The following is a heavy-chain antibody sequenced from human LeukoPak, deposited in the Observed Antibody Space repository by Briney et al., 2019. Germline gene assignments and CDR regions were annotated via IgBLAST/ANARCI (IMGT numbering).Heavy chain of an antibody. V-gene: IGHV3-7*03. CDR1: GFTFSSYA. Sequence: GGSLRLSCAASGFTFSSYAMTWVRQAPGKGLEWVANIKQDGSEKYYVDSVKGRFTISRDNSKNTLYLQMNSLRAEDTAVYYCAKGVVGATYDAFDIWGQGTMVTVSS. CDR3: AKGVVGATYDAFDI. CDR2: IKQDGSEK. D-gene: IGHD1-26*01. J-gene: IGHJ3*02.